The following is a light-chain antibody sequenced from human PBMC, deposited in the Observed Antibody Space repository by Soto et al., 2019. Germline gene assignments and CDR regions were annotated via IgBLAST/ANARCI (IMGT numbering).Light chain of an antibody. J-gene: IGKJ1*01. CDR1: QSISSNY. Sequence: DIVITQSPGTLSLSPGERATLSCRASQSISSNYLAWYQQKPGQSPRLLIYGASSRATGIPDRFSGRGSGTDFTLTISRXEPEDFAVYFCQQYGTSPRTFGQGTKVDIK. CDR2: GAS. CDR3: QQYGTSPRT. V-gene: IGKV3-20*01.